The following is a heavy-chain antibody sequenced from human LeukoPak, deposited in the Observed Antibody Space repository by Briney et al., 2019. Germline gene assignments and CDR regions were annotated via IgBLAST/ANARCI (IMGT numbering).Heavy chain of an antibody. J-gene: IGHJ5*01. V-gene: IGHV3-15*01. Sequence: GGSLRLSCTASGFTFINAWMTWVRQAPGKGLEWVGRIKSKTSGGTTDYAAPVNGRFTISRDDSKNTLYLQMNSLKGEDTAVYYCTADYGLDSWGQGNLVIVSS. CDR3: TADYGLDS. D-gene: IGHD4-17*01. CDR1: GFTFINAW. CDR2: IKSKTSGGTT.